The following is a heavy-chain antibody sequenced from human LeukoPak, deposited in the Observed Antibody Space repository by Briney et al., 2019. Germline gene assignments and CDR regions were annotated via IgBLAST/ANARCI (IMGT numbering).Heavy chain of an antibody. CDR1: GGSLTGYY. CDR3: AVVTLTGWTFDP. D-gene: IGHD4-23*01. J-gene: IGHJ5*02. CDR2: INHSGST. Sequence: KPSETLSLTCAVYGGSLTGYYWSWIRQPPGKGLEWIGEINHSGSTNYNPSLKSRVTISVDTSKNQFSLKLSSVTGADSAVYYCAVVTLTGWTFDPWGQGTLVTVSS. V-gene: IGHV4-34*01.